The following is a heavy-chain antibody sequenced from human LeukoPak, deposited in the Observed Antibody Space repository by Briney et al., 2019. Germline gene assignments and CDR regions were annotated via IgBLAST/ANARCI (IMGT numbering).Heavy chain of an antibody. J-gene: IGHJ6*02. Sequence: SETLSLTCTVSGGSISSSSYYWGWIRQPPGKGLEWIGSIYYSGSTYYNPSLKSRVTISVDTSKNQFSLKLSSVTAADTAVYYCARDRIAVAGTYYYYGMDVWGQGTTVTVSS. V-gene: IGHV4-39*07. D-gene: IGHD6-19*01. CDR1: GGSISSSSYY. CDR3: ARDRIAVAGTYYYYGMDV. CDR2: IYYSGST.